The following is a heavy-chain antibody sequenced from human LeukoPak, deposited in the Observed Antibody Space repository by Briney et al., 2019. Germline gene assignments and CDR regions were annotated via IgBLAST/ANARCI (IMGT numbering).Heavy chain of an antibody. J-gene: IGHJ4*02. V-gene: IGHV3-7*01. CDR3: ARERVTTTSFDY. D-gene: IGHD2/OR15-2a*01. CDR1: GFTFSSHW. CDR2: IKQDGSEK. Sequence: PGGSLRLSCAASGFTFSSHWMSWVRQAPGKGLEWVANIKQDGSEKYYVDSVKGRFTISRDNAKNSLYLQMNSLRVEDTAVYYCARERVTTTSFDYWGQGVLVTVSS.